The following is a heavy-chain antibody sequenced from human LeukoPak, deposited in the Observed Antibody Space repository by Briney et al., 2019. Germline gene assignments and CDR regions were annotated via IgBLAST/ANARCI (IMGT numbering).Heavy chain of an antibody. D-gene: IGHD6-19*01. J-gene: IGHJ6*03. CDR3: ARDETYSSDWQSNPYYYYMDV. CDR1: GFTFSSYW. Sequence: GGSLRLSCAASGFTFSSYWMHWVRQAPGKGLVWVSRINSDGSSTSYADSVKGRFTISRDNAKNSLYLQMNSLRAEDTAVYYCARDETYSSDWQSNPYYYYMDVWGKGTTVTVSS. V-gene: IGHV3-74*01. CDR2: INSDGSST.